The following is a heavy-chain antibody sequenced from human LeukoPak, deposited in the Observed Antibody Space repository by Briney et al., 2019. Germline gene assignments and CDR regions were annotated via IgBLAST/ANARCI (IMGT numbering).Heavy chain of an antibody. CDR3: ARGRGAAAGGPYYYYYMDV. CDR1: GYTFTSYY. D-gene: IGHD6-13*01. CDR2: MNPNSGNT. J-gene: IGHJ6*03. V-gene: IGHV1-8*02. Sequence: ASVKVSCKASGYTFTSYYMHWVRQATGQGLEWMGWMNPNSGNTGYAQKFQGRVTMTRNTSISTAYMELSSLRSEDTAVYYCARGRGAAAGGPYYYYYMDVWGKGTPVTISS.